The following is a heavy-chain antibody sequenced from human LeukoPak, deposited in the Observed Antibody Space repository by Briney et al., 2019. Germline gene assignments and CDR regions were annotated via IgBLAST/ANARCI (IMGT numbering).Heavy chain of an antibody. Sequence: SETLSLTCTVSGGSISSSSYYRCWIRQPPEKGLEWIGTFYYSGSTYYNPSLKSRVSISVDTSKNQFSLRLFFVTAADTAVYYCARRDSTSPLDYWGQGTLVTVSS. J-gene: IGHJ4*02. CDR3: ARRDSTSPLDY. D-gene: IGHD6-6*01. CDR2: FYYSGST. V-gene: IGHV4-39*01. CDR1: GGSISSSSYY.